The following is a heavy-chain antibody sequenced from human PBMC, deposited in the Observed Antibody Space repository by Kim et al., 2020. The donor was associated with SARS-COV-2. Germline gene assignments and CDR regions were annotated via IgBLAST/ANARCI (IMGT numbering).Heavy chain of an antibody. Sequence: ASVKVSCKASGYTFTSYGISWVRQAPGQGLEWMGWISAYNGNTNYAQKLQGRVTMTTDTSTSTAYMELRSLRSDDTAVYYCARDEGTGYYYDSSGYYYDAFDIWGQGTMVTVSS. J-gene: IGHJ3*02. CDR2: ISAYNGNT. CDR3: ARDEGTGYYYDSSGYYYDAFDI. V-gene: IGHV1-18*01. CDR1: GYTFTSYG. D-gene: IGHD3-22*01.